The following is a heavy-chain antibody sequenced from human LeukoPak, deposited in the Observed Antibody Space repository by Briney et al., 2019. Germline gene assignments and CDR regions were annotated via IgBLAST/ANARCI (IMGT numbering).Heavy chain of an antibody. D-gene: IGHD3-10*01. CDR2: ITSSGSTI. V-gene: IGHV3-48*03. Sequence: GGSLRLSCAASGFTFSSYEMNWVRQAPGKGLQWVSYITSSGSTIYDADSVKGRFTISRDNAKNSLYLQMNSLRAEDTAVYYCARGRYYGSGSLDYWGQGTTVTVSS. CDR3: ARGRYYGSGSLDY. J-gene: IGHJ4*03. CDR1: GFTFSSYE.